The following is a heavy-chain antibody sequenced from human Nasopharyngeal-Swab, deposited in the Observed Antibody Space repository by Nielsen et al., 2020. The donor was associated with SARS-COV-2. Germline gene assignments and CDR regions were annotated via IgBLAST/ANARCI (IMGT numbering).Heavy chain of an antibody. CDR3: ARDAPAHYGAFY. J-gene: IGHJ4*02. CDR1: GFPFSSFG. Sequence: GASLKISCAASGFPFSSFGMHWVRQAPGKGLEWVAFIAHDASNEYYGDSVKGRFSISRDSSKNTLYLQMDSLRGEDTAVYYCARDAPAHYGAFYWGRGTLVTVSS. CDR2: IAHDASNE. D-gene: IGHD4-17*01. V-gene: IGHV3-30*03.